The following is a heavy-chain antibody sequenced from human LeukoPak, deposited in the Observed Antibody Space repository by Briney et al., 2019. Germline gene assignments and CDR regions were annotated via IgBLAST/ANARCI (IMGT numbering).Heavy chain of an antibody. D-gene: IGHD2-2*01. CDR3: ARRPINCIITNCYVDY. Sequence: ASVKVSCKASGFIFTGYYLHWVRQAPGQGLEWMGWINPNSGDTSYAREFQDRVTMTRDTSLSTAYMELSRLRSDDTAVYFCARRPINCIITNCYVDYWGQGTLVTVSS. V-gene: IGHV1-2*02. J-gene: IGHJ4*02. CDR1: GFIFTGYY. CDR2: INPNSGDT.